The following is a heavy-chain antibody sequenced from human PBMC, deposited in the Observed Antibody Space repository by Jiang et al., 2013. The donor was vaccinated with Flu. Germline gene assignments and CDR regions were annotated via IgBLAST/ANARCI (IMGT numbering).Heavy chain of an antibody. D-gene: IGHD5/OR15-5a*01. J-gene: IGHJ4*02. V-gene: IGHV3-30*18. CDR3: AKDLRGSHGTSLTLDY. Sequence: VQLVESGGGVVQPGRSLRLSCAASRFTFSNFAMHWVRQPPGKGLEWVAVVSADGRYTYRADSVKGRFTISRDNSRNTLYLQMISLRPEETAVYYCAKDLRGSHGTSLTLDYWGQGTMVTVSS. CDR2: VSADGRYT. CDR1: RFTFSNFA.